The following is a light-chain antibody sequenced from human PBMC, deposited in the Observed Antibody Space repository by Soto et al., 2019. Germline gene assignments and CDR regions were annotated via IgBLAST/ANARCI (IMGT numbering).Light chain of an antibody. CDR2: GAS. Sequence: EIVMTQSPATLSVSPGERATLSCRASQSVSSNLAWYQQKPGQAPRLLIYGASTRATGIPARFSGSGSGTEFTLTISSLQSEDFAVYYCQQRSNWVYTFGQGTKLEIK. J-gene: IGKJ2*01. CDR3: QQRSNWVYT. V-gene: IGKV3-15*01. CDR1: QSVSSN.